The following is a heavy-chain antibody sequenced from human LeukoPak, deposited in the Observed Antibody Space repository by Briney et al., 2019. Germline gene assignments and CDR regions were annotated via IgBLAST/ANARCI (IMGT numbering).Heavy chain of an antibody. CDR2: INEDGGER. Sequence: PGGSLRLACAASGFALSGYWMSWVRQAPGKGLEWVANINEDGGERHYVDSVKGRFTISRDNANNSLYLQMNSLRAEDTAVYYCARGGNLENWGKGTLVTVSS. V-gene: IGHV3-7*01. CDR1: GFALSGYW. J-gene: IGHJ4*02. D-gene: IGHD1-14*01. CDR3: ARGGNLEN.